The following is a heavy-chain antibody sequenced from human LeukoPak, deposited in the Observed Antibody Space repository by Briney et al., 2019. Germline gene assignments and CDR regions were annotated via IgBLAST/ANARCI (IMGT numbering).Heavy chain of an antibody. J-gene: IGHJ3*02. CDR1: GFTFGSYA. V-gene: IGHV3-30*04. CDR3: ARSSPTMVSDAFDI. Sequence: GGSLRLSCAASGFTFGSYAMHWVRQAPGKGLEWVAIISYDGSNKYYADSVKGRLTISRDNSKNTLYLQMSSLRAADTAVYFCARSSPTMVSDAFDIWGQGTLVTVSS. D-gene: IGHD3-10*01. CDR2: ISYDGSNK.